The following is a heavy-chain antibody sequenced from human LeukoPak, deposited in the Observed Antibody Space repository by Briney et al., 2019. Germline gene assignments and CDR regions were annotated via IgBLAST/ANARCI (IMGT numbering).Heavy chain of an antibody. J-gene: IGHJ4*02. CDR3: ARMRDAYPDY. D-gene: IGHD5-24*01. V-gene: IGHV5-51*01. CDR1: GCSFTSYW. CDR2: IFPGDSDS. Sequence: GESLKISCKGSGCSFTSYWIGWVRQMPGKGLEWMGIIFPGDSDSRYSPSFQGQVTISADKSINTAYLQWSSLKASDTAMYLCARMRDAYPDYWGQGTLLTVSS.